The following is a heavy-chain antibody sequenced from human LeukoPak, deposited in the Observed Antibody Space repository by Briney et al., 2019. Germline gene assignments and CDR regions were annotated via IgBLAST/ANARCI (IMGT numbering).Heavy chain of an antibody. Sequence: ASVKVSCKASGYTFTSYDINWVRQATGQGLEWMGIINPSGGSTSYAQKFQGRVTMTRDTSTSTVYMELSSLRSEDTAVYYCASLVGATRQGYFDYWGQGTLVTVSS. V-gene: IGHV1-46*01. CDR3: ASLVGATRQGYFDY. D-gene: IGHD1-26*01. CDR2: INPSGGST. J-gene: IGHJ4*02. CDR1: GYTFTSYD.